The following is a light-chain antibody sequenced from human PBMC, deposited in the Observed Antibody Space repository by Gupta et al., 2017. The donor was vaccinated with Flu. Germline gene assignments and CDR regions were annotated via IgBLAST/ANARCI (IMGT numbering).Light chain of an antibody. CDR2: EGS. J-gene: IGLJ3*02. CDR3: SSYAGSSWV. V-gene: IGLV2-23*01. CDR1: SSDVGSYNV. Sequence: QSALPQSASVPVSPCQTVTIPCTRTSSDVGSYNVVYWYQQHPGKAPRLMIYEGSTRPSGVSNRFSGSKSGNTASLTISGLQAEDEDDYYCSSYAGSSWVFGGGTKLTVL.